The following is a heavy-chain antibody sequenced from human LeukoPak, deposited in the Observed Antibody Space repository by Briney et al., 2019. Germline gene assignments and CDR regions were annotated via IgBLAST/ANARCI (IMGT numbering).Heavy chain of an antibody. CDR1: GYTFTGYY. V-gene: IGHV1-2*02. D-gene: IGHD3-9*01. CDR2: INPNSGGT. J-gene: IGHJ1*01. CDR3: ARDLSQPLDPAEYFQH. Sequence: GASVKVSCKASGYTFTGYYMHWVRQAPGQGLEWMGLINPNSGGTNYAQRFQGRVTMTRDTSISTAYMELSRLRSDDTAVYYCARDLSQPLDPAEYFQHWGQGTLVTVSS.